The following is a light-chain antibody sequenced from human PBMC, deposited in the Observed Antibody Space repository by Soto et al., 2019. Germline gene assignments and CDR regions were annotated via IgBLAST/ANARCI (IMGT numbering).Light chain of an antibody. J-gene: IGKJ1*01. CDR3: QQYNNWPPMT. CDR1: QSVSSN. CDR2: GAS. V-gene: IGKV3-15*01. Sequence: ERVMTQSPATLSVTPGERATLCCRASQSVSSNLAWYQQKPGQAPRLLIYGASTRATGIPARFSGSGSGTEFTLTISSLQSEDFAVYYCQQYNNWPPMTFGQGTKADI.